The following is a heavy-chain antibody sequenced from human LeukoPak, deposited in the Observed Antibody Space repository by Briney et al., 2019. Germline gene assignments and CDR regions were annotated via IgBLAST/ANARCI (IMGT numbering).Heavy chain of an antibody. CDR1: GFTFSSYG. V-gene: IGHV3-23*01. J-gene: IGHJ4*02. CDR2: ISGSGGST. CDR3: AKESGSYYEPYYFDY. D-gene: IGHD1-26*01. Sequence: GGTLRLSCAASGFTFSSYGMSWVRQAPGKGLEWVSAISGSGGSTYYADSVKGRFTISRDNSKNTLYLQMNSLRAEDTAVYYCAKESGSYYEPYYFDYWGQGTLVTVSS.